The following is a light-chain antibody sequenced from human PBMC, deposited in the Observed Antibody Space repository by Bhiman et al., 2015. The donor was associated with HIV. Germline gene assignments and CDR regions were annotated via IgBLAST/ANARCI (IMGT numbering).Light chain of an antibody. V-gene: IGLV1-40*01. CDR2: GNS. CDR3: CSYGGSDMPFV. CDR1: SSNIGAGYD. J-gene: IGLJ1*01. Sequence: QSVLTQPPSVSGAPGQRVTISCTGSSSNIGAGYDVHWYQQLPGAAPKLLIYGNSNRPSGVPDRFSGSKSGNTASLTISGLQAEDEADYYCCSYGGSDMPFVFGTGTQVTVL.